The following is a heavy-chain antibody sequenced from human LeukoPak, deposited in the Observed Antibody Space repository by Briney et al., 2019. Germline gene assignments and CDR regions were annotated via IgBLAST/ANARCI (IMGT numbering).Heavy chain of an antibody. Sequence: SETLSLTCTVSGGSISSYYWSWIRQPPGKGLEWIGYIYYSGSTNYNPSLKSRVTISVDTSKNQFSLKLSSVTAADTAVYYCARGTHGYCSGGSCRFDYWGQGTLVTVSS. J-gene: IGHJ4*02. CDR2: IYYSGST. D-gene: IGHD2-15*01. CDR1: GGSISSYY. CDR3: ARGTHGYCSGGSCRFDY. V-gene: IGHV4-59*01.